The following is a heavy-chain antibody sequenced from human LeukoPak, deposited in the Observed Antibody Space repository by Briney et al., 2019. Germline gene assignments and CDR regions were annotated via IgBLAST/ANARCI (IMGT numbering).Heavy chain of an antibody. CDR3: ARAVPLDYYGSGSPPDH. J-gene: IGHJ4*02. D-gene: IGHD3-10*01. CDR1: GGSISSSSYY. CDR2: IYYSGST. V-gene: IGHV4-39*07. Sequence: SETLSLTCTVSGGSISSSSYYWGWIRQPPGKGLEWIGSIYYSGSTYYNPSLKSRVTISVDTSKNQFSLKLSSVTAADTAVYYCARAVPLDYYGSGSPPDHWGQGTLVTVSS.